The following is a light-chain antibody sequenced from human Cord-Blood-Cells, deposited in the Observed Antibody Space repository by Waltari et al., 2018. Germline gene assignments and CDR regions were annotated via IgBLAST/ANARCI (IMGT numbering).Light chain of an antibody. CDR2: EDS. CDR1: ALPNKY. Sequence: SYELTQPPSVSVSPGQTASITCSGDALPNKYAYWYQQKSGQAPVLVIYEDSKRPSGIPERFFGSSSGTMATLTISGAQVEDEADYYCYSTDSSGNHKVFGTVTKVTFL. CDR3: YSTDSSGNHKV. V-gene: IGLV3-10*01. J-gene: IGLJ1*01.